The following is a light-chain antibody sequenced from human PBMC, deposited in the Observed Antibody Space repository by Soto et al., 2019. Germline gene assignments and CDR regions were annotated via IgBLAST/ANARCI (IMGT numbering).Light chain of an antibody. CDR1: QDIGSA. V-gene: IGKV3-15*01. Sequence: EVVLTQSPATLSVSPGDRATLSCRASQDIGSAVAWYRQRSGQAPRLLIFDASIRVPTTPARFSGSVSGTEFTLTISSLESEDFAVYFCQQYGDRPRTFGQGTKVDIK. J-gene: IGKJ1*01. CDR2: DAS. CDR3: QQYGDRPRT.